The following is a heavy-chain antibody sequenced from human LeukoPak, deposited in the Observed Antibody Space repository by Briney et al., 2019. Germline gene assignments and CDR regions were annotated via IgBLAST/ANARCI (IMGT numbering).Heavy chain of an antibody. CDR1: GGSISSSSYY. V-gene: IGHV4-39*01. CDR2: IYYSGST. Sequence: SETLSLTCTVSGGSISSSSYYWGWIRQPPGKGLEWIGSIYYSGSTYYNPSLKSRVTISVDTSKNQFSLKLSSVTAADTAVYYCARGPSYRWFDPWGQGTLVTVSS. J-gene: IGHJ5*02. CDR3: ARGPSYRWFDP. D-gene: IGHD1-1*01.